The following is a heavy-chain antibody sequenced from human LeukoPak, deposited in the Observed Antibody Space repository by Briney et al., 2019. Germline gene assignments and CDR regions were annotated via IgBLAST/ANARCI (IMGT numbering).Heavy chain of an antibody. CDR1: GYTFTDYY. D-gene: IGHD3-3*01. J-gene: IGHJ6*02. Sequence: ASVKVSCKASGYTFTDYYMHWVRQAPGQGLEWMGWINPNSGGTNYAQKFQGRVTMTRDTSTSTVYMELSSLRSEDTAVYYCARNERFLEWLFRPDYYGMDVWGQGTTVTVSS. CDR2: INPNSGGT. CDR3: ARNERFLEWLFRPDYYGMDV. V-gene: IGHV1-2*02.